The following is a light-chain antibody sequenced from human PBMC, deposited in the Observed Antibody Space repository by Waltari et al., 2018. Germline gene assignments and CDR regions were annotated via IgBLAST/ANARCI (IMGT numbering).Light chain of an antibody. CDR2: NTN. V-gene: IGLV8-61*01. Sequence: QTVVTQEPSFSVSPGGTVTLTCALSSGSVSTSYYSSWYQQTPGQAPRTLIYNTNTRSSGVPDRFSGSILGNKAALTITGAQAVDESDYYCVLYMGSGASVFGGGTKLTVL. CDR3: VLYMGSGASV. J-gene: IGLJ3*02. CDR1: SGSVSTSYY.